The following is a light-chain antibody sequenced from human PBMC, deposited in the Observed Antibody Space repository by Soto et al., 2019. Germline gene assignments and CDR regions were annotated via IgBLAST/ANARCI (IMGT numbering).Light chain of an antibody. CDR2: RND. V-gene: IGLV1-44*01. CDR1: SYNIGSNT. CDR3: GTWDDSLNGPL. Sequence: QAVVTQPPSASGTPGQTVTISCSGSSYNIGSNTVTWYQQLPGTAPKLLIYRNDQRPSGVPDRFSGSKSGTSAPLAISGLQSEDEAGYYCGTWDDSLNGPLFGGGTKLTVL. J-gene: IGLJ2*01.